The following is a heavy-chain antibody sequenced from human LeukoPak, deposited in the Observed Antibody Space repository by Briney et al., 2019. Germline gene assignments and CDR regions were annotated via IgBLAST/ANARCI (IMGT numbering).Heavy chain of an antibody. Sequence: GGSLRLSCAASGFTFSSYAMSWVRQAPGKGLEWVSTVSGSGGSTYYADSVKGQFTISRDNSKNTLYVQMNSLRAEDTAVYYCAKRIGSCNSISCLYFDHWGQGALVTVSS. D-gene: IGHD2-2*01. CDR1: GFTFSSYA. J-gene: IGHJ4*02. CDR2: VSGSGGST. CDR3: AKRIGSCNSISCLYFDH. V-gene: IGHV3-23*01.